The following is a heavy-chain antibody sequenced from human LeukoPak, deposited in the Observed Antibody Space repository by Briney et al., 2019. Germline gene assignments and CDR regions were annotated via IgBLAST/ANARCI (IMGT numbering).Heavy chain of an antibody. CDR1: GGSLSSGGYY. J-gene: IGHJ5*02. V-gene: IGHV4-31*03. CDR3: ASGVIAVALNWFDP. D-gene: IGHD6-19*01. Sequence: SETLSLTCTVSGGSLSSGGYYWSWIRQHPGKGLERIGYIYYSGSTYYNPSLKSRITISVDTSKNQFSLKLSSVTAADTAVYYCASGVIAVALNWFDPWGQGTLVTVSS. CDR2: IYYSGST.